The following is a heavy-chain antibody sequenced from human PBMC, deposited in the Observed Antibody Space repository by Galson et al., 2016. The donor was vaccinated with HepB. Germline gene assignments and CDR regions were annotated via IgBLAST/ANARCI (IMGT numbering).Heavy chain of an antibody. V-gene: IGHV3-30*18. J-gene: IGHJ4*02. CDR2: ISYDGNSQ. CDR3: AKGYGFWTAFDY. CDR1: GFSFSSLG. Sequence: SLRLSCAASGFSFSSLGMNWVRQAPDKGLEWLAFISYDGNSQLYVDSVKGRFTISRDNSKNTLYLQMNSLRAEDTAVYYCAKGYGFWTAFDYWGQGTLVTVSS. D-gene: IGHD3-3*01.